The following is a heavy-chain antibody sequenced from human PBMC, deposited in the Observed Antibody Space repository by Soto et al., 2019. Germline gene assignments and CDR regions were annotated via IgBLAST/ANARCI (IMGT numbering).Heavy chain of an antibody. Sequence: SGPTLVNPTQTLTLTCTFSGFSLSTSGVGVGWIRQPPGKALEWLALIYWNDDKRYSPSLKSRLTTTKDTSKNQVVLTMTNMDPVDTATYYCAQIKRKQWLANNWFAPWGQGTLVTVSS. D-gene: IGHD6-19*01. CDR1: GFSLSTSGVG. V-gene: IGHV2-5*01. CDR3: AQIKRKQWLANNWFAP. J-gene: IGHJ5*02. CDR2: IYWNDDK.